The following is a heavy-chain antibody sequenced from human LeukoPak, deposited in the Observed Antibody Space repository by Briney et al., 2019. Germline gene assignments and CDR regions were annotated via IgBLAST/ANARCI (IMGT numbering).Heavy chain of an antibody. CDR3: AREAYDFWSGYYTNWFDP. D-gene: IGHD3-3*01. CDR1: GGSISSYY. CDR2: IYYSGST. V-gene: IGHV4-59*01. J-gene: IGHJ5*02. Sequence: SETLSLTCTVSGGSISSYYWSWIQQPPGKGLKWIGYIYYSGSTNYNPYLKSRVNISGDTSKNQFSLKLSSVTAADTAVYYCAREAYDFWSGYYTNWFDPWGQGTLVTVSS.